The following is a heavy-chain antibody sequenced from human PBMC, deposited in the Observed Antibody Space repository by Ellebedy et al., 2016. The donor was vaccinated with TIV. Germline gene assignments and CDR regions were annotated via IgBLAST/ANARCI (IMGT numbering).Heavy chain of an antibody. CDR3: ATNYYDSTHTFDY. CDR1: GYTFTSYY. Sequence: ASVKVSCKASGYTFTSYYMHWVRQAPGQGLEWMGGIIPIFGTANYAQKFQGRVTITADESTSTAYMELSSLRSEDTAVYYCATNYYDSTHTFDYWGQGTLVTVSS. CDR2: IIPIFGTA. V-gene: IGHV1-69*13. J-gene: IGHJ4*02. D-gene: IGHD3-22*01.